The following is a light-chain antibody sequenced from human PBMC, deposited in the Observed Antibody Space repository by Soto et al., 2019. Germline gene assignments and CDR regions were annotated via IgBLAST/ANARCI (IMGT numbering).Light chain of an antibody. V-gene: IGKV3-11*01. CDR1: QSVRGY. Sequence: EIVLTQSPATLSLSPGDRATLSCRASQSVRGYLAWYQQKPGQAPRLLIYDTSNRATGIPARFIGSGSGTDLTLTISSLEPEDFAVYYCHQRYNWPPLTFGGGTTVEIK. J-gene: IGKJ4*01. CDR3: HQRYNWPPLT. CDR2: DTS.